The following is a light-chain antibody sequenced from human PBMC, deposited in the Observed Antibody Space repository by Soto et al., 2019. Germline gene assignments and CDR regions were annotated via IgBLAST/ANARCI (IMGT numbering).Light chain of an antibody. CDR1: SSDVGGYNY. V-gene: IGLV2-14*01. CDR3: CSYAGAYTFV. Sequence: QSAVTQPACVSGSPGQSITISCTGTSSDVGGYNYVSWYQQHPGKAPKLMIYEVSNRPSGVSNRFSGSKSGNTASLTISGLQADDEADYYCCSYAGAYTFVFGGGTKLTVL. CDR2: EVS. J-gene: IGLJ3*02.